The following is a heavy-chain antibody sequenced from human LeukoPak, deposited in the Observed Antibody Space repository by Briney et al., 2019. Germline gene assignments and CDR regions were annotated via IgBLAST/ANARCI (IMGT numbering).Heavy chain of an antibody. D-gene: IGHD1-26*01. CDR2: IIPIFGTA. CDR3: TRESGSYHGNDY. V-gene: IGHV1-69*13. CDR1: GGTFSSYA. J-gene: IGHJ4*02. Sequence: SVEVSCKASGGTFSSYAISWVRQAPGQGLEWMGGIIPIFGTANYAQKFQGRVTITADESTSTAYMELSSLRSEDTAVYYCTRESGSYHGNDYWGQGTLVTVSS.